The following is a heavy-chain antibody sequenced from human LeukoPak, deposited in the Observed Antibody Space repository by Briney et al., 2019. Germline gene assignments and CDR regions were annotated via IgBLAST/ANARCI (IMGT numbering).Heavy chain of an antibody. CDR1: GYTFTSYY. CDR3: ARYSVDSSGYYRYYFDY. D-gene: IGHD3-22*01. J-gene: IGHJ4*02. V-gene: IGHV1-46*01. CDR2: INPSGGST. Sequence: ASVKVSCRASGYTFTSYYMHWVRQAPGQGLEWMGIINPSGGSTSYAQKFQGRVTMTRDTSTSTVYMELSSLRSEDTAVYYCARYSVDSSGYYRYYFDYWGQGTLVTVSS.